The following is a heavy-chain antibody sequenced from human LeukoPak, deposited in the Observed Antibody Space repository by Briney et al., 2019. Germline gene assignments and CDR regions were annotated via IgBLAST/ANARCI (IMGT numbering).Heavy chain of an antibody. J-gene: IGHJ4*02. CDR1: GFTFSSYW. CDR3: AVLSSGYPVDY. D-gene: IGHD3-22*01. CDR2: MKYDGSEK. Sequence: PGGSLRLSCAASGFTFSSYWMSWVCQAPGKGLEWVANMKYDGSEKYYVDSVKGRFTISRDNAKNSLYLQMNSLRAEDTAVYYCAVLSSGYPVDYWGQGTLVTVSS. V-gene: IGHV3-7*01.